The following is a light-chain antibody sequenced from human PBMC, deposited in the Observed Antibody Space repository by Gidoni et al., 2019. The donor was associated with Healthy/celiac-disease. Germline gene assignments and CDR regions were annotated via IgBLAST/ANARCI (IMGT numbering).Light chain of an antibody. CDR2: GTS. Sequence: QSVLTQPPSVDGAPGQRVTITCTGSSSNIGAGYDVHWYQQLPGTAPLLIYGTSNRPSGVPDRFSGSNSGTSASLAITGLQAEDEADYYCQSYDSSLSGYVFGTGTKVTVL. J-gene: IGLJ1*01. CDR1: SSNIGAGYD. V-gene: IGLV1-40*01. CDR3: QSYDSSLSGYV.